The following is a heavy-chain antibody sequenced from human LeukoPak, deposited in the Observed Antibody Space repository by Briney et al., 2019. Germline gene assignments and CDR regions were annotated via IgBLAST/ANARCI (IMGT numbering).Heavy chain of an antibody. D-gene: IGHD5/OR15-5a*01. V-gene: IGHV3-21*01. CDR3: ARSRLVYYWYYGMDV. CDR1: GFTFSSYS. J-gene: IGHJ6*02. Sequence: GSLRLSCAASGFTFSSYSMNWVRQAPGKGLEWVSSISSSSSYIYYADSVKGRFTISRDNAKNSLYLQMNSLRAEDTAVYYCARSRLVYYWYYGMDVWGQGTTVTVSS. CDR2: ISSSSSYI.